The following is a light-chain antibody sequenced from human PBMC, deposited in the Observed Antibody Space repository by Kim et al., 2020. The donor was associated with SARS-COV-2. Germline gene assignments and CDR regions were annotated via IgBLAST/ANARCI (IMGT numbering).Light chain of an antibody. V-gene: IGKV3-20*01. J-gene: IGKJ4*01. CDR2: GAS. CDR1: QSVSSSY. CDR3: QQYGRSPRLT. Sequence: EIVLTQSPGTLSLSPGERATLSCRASQSVSSSYLAWYQQKPCQAPRLLIYGASSRATVIPDRFSGSVSGTDFTLTISRLDPEDFAVYYCQQYGRSPRLTFWGGTKVDIK.